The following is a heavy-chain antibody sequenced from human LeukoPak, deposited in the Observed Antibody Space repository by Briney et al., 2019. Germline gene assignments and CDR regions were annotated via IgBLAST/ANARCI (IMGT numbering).Heavy chain of an antibody. CDR2: INSGGSGT. J-gene: IGHJ6*02. CDR1: GFAFSSNW. V-gene: IGHV3-74*01. Sequence: GGSLRLSCAASGFAFSSNWMHWVRHTPGKGLVWVSRINSGGSGTSYADSVKGRFTISRDNAKNSLYLQMSNLRAEDTAVYFCARGGGLDVWGQGATVTVSS. D-gene: IGHD3-16*01. CDR3: ARGGGLDV.